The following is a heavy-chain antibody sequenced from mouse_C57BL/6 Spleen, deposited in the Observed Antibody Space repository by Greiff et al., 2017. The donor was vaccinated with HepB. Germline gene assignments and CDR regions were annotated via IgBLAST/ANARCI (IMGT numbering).Heavy chain of an antibody. CDR2: INPSNGGT. D-gene: IGHD1-1*01. Sequence: QVHVKQPGTELVKPGASVKLSCKASGYTFTSYWMHWVKQRPGQGLEWIGNINPSNGGTNYNEKFKSKATLTVDKSSSTAYMQLSSLTSEDSAVYYCARNFITTVFDYWGQGTTLTVSS. J-gene: IGHJ2*01. V-gene: IGHV1-53*01. CDR1: GYTFTSYW. CDR3: ARNFITTVFDY.